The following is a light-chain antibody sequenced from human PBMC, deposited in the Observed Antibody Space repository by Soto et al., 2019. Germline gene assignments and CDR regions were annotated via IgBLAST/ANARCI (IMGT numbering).Light chain of an antibody. V-gene: IGKV3-20*01. CDR1: QSVSSSY. J-gene: IGKJ1*01. Sequence: EIVLTQSPGTLSLSPGESATLSCRASQSVSSSYLAWYQQKPGQAPRPLIYGASSRAIGIPDRFSGSGSGTDFTLTISRLEPEDFAVYYCQQYGSSPWTFGQGTKVDIK. CDR2: GAS. CDR3: QQYGSSPWT.